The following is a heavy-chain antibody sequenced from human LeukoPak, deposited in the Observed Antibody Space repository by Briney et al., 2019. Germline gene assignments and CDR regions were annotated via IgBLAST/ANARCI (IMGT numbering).Heavy chain of an antibody. D-gene: IGHD5-18*01. CDR2: IRGDGRAT. CDR1: GFIFPDYW. V-gene: IGHV3-74*03. Sequence: PGGSLRLSCAASGFIFPDYWMHWVRQAPGKELVWVARIRGDGRATTYADSVKGRFTISRDNSKNTLYLQMNSLRAEDTAVYYCARGSMVTRFDYWGQGTLVTVSS. J-gene: IGHJ4*02. CDR3: ARGSMVTRFDY.